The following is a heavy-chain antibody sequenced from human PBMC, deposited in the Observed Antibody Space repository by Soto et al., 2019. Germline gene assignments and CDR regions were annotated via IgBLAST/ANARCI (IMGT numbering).Heavy chain of an antibody. Sequence: PSETLSLTCTVSGGSISSYYWSWIRQPPGKGLEWIGYIYYSGSTNYNPSLKSRVTISVDTSKNKFSLKLSSVTAADTAVYYCARNYYDSSGHNFDYWGQGTLVTVSS. CDR1: GGSISSYY. D-gene: IGHD3-22*01. CDR2: IYYSGST. CDR3: ARNYYDSSGHNFDY. V-gene: IGHV4-59*01. J-gene: IGHJ4*02.